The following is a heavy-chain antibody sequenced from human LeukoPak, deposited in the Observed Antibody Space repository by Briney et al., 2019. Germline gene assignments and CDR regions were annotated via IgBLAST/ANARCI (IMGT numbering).Heavy chain of an antibody. CDR1: GFTFDDYA. D-gene: IGHD5-24*01. Sequence: PGRSLRLSCAASGFTFDDYAMHWVRQAPGKGLEWVSGISWNSGSIGYADSVKGRFTISRDNAKNSLYLQMNSLRAEDTAVYYCARSLDVWGQGTTVTVSS. J-gene: IGHJ6*02. CDR3: ARSLDV. V-gene: IGHV3-9*01. CDR2: ISWNSGSI.